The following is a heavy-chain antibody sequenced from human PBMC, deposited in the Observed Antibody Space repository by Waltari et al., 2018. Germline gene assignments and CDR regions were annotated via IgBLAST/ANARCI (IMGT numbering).Heavy chain of an antibody. V-gene: IGHV3-21*01. CDR2: ITSSSSYI. D-gene: IGHD3-10*01. J-gene: IGHJ4*02. CDR3: ARDPLHYYGSGSLYYFDY. Sequence: EVQLVESGGGLVKPGGSLRLSCAASGFTFSSYSMNWVRQAPGKGLEWVSCITSSSSYIYYTDSVKGRFTISRDNAKNSLYLQMNSLRAEDTAVYYCARDPLHYYGSGSLYYFDYWSQGTLVTVSS. CDR1: GFTFSSYS.